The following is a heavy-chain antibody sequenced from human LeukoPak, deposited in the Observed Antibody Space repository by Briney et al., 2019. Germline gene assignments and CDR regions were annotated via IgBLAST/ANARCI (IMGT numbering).Heavy chain of an antibody. CDR2: IIPILGIA. CDR3: ARDLIPSFSLGSDSSVNFDY. Sequence: SVKVSCKASGGTFSSYAISWVRQAPGQGLEWMGRIIPILGIANYAQKFQGRVTMTRDTSTSTVYMELSSLRSEDTAVYYCARDLIPSFSLGSDSSVNFDYWGQGTLVTVSS. D-gene: IGHD3-22*01. CDR1: GGTFSSYA. V-gene: IGHV1-69*04. J-gene: IGHJ4*02.